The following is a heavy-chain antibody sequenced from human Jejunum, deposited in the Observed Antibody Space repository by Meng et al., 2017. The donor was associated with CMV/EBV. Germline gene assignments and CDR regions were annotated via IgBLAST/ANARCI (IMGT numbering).Heavy chain of an antibody. V-gene: IGHV1-18*01. J-gene: IGHJ4*02. CDR3: ARGVVTMIRYYFDY. D-gene: IGHD3-22*01. CDR2: ISPYNGNT. Sequence: AYTFPSYGISCVRQAPGQGLEWMGWISPYNGNTHYVQKLQGRVTMTTDTSTSTAYMELRSLRSDDTAVYYCARGVVTMIRYYFDYWGQGTRVTVSS. CDR1: AYTFPSYG.